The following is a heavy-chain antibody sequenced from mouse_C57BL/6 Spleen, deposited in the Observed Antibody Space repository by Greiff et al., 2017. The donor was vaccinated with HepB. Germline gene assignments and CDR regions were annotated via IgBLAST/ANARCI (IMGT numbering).Heavy chain of an antibody. D-gene: IGHD2-1*01. Sequence: QVQLQQSGAELVRPGASVTLSCKASGYTFTDYEMHWVKQTPVHGLEWIGAIDPETGGTAYNQKFKGKAILTAGKSSSTAYMELRSLTSEDSAVYYCTRYYGKRAMDYWGQGTSVTVSS. CDR3: TRYYGKRAMDY. J-gene: IGHJ4*01. CDR2: IDPETGGT. CDR1: GYTFTDYE. V-gene: IGHV1-15*01.